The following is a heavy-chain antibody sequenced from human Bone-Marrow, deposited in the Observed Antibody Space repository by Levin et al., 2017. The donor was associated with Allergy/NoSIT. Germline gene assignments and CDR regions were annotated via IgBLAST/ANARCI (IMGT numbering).Heavy chain of an antibody. J-gene: IGHJ5*02. D-gene: IGHD3-3*01. CDR3: ARDLGSVTIFGVVTENWFDP. Sequence: ASVKVSCKASGYTFTSYGISWVRQAPGQGLEWMGWISAYNGNTNYAQKLQGRVTMTTDTSTSTAYMELRSLRSDDTAVYYCARDLGSVTIFGVVTENWFDPWGQGTLVTVSS. CDR2: ISAYNGNT. CDR1: GYTFTSYG. V-gene: IGHV1-18*01.